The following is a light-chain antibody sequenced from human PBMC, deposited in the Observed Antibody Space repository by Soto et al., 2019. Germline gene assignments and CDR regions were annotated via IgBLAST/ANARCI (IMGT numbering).Light chain of an antibody. CDR3: QQYNKWPRT. CDR1: QSVNSN. Sequence: EIVMTQSPATLSVSPGERATLSCRASQSVNSNLVWYQQKPGQAPRLLIYGASTRATGIPARFSGSGSGTEFTLTLSSLQSEDCAVYYCQQYNKWPRTFGPGTKVDIK. V-gene: IGKV3-15*01. CDR2: GAS. J-gene: IGKJ3*01.